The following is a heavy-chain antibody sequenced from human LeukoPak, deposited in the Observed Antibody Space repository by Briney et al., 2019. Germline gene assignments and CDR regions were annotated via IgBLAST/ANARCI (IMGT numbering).Heavy chain of an antibody. CDR2: VHLDGRT. V-gene: IGHV4-4*02. CDR1: GGSVTSTNW. Sequence: PSETLSLTCGVSGGSVTSTNWWTWVRQPPGNGLEWIGEVHLDGRTNYNPSLKSRLTMSVDLSENHISLKLTSVTAPDTAVYYCAREGGFYRPLDYSGQGTLVTVSS. D-gene: IGHD3-3*01. CDR3: AREGGFYRPLDY. J-gene: IGHJ4*02.